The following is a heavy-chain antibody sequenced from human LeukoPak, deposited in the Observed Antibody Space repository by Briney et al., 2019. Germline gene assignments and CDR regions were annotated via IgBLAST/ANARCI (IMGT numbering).Heavy chain of an antibody. V-gene: IGHV4-59*11. CDR2: IYYSGST. J-gene: IGHJ1*01. Sequence: SETLSLTCTVSGGSISSHYWSWIRQPPGKGLEWIGYIYYSGSTNYNPSLKSRVTISVDTSKNQFSLKLSSVTAADTAVYYCARAGIAVAGSEYFQHWGQGTLVTVSS. CDR3: ARAGIAVAGSEYFQH. D-gene: IGHD6-19*01. CDR1: GGSISSHY.